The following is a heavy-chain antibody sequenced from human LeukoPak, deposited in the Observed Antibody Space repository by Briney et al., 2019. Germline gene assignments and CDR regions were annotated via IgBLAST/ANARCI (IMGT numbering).Heavy chain of an antibody. CDR2: ISFHGTDS. CDR3: AKTPENY. V-gene: IGHV3-30*04. J-gene: IGHJ4*02. CDR1: GFTFISYA. Sequence: PGGSLRLSCAASGFTFISYAIHWVRQAPGKGLEWVAVISFHGTDSFYADSVKGRFTIPRDNSKNTLYLQMNSLRAEDTAVYYCAKTPENYWGQGTLVTVSS.